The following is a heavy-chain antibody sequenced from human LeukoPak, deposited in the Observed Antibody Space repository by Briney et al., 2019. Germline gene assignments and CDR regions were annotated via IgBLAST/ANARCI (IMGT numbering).Heavy chain of an antibody. D-gene: IGHD1-26*01. CDR1: GYTFTNYG. Sequence: ASVKVSCKASGYTFTNYGFSWVRQAPGQGLEWMGWISAYNGNTNYALKLQGRVTMTTDTSTSTAYMELRSLRSDDTAVYYCARSSGSYYCLDLWGQGTLVTVSS. V-gene: IGHV1-18*01. CDR2: ISAYNGNT. CDR3: ARSSGSYYCLDL. J-gene: IGHJ5*02.